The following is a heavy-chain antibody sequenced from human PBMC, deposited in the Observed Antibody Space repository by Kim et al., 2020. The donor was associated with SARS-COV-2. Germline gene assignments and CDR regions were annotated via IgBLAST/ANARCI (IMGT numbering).Heavy chain of an antibody. Sequence: TDYVGSVKGRFTISRDNNKNSLFLQMDSLRPEDSALYYCVKDHPFFDTWGQGTTVTVSS. V-gene: IGHV3-43*01. CDR3: VKDHPFFDT. CDR2: T. J-gene: IGHJ6*02. D-gene: IGHD3-3*01.